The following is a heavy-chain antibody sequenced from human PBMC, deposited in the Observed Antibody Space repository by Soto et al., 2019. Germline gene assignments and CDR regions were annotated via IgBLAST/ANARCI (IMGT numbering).Heavy chain of an antibody. V-gene: IGHV3-30-3*01. CDR2: ISYDGSNK. D-gene: IGHD1-7*01. CDR1: GFTFSSYA. J-gene: IGHJ3*02. Sequence: AGGSLRLSCAASGFTFSSYAMHWVRQAPGKGLEWVAVISYDGSNKYYADSVKGRFTISRDNSKNTLYLQMNSLRAEDTAVYYCARDGWNYVARDALDIWGQGTMVTVSS. CDR3: ARDGWNYVARDALDI.